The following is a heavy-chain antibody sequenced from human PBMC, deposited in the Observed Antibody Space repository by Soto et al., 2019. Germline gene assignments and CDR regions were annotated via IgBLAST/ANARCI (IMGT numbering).Heavy chain of an antibody. CDR2: ISDSGGRT. D-gene: IGHD3-10*01. CDR1: GFTFSTYA. CDR3: AKFHGSGTYYNFPDY. Sequence: HPGGSLRLSCAASGFTFSTYAMSWVRRAPGKGLEWVSTISDSGGRTYYAASVKGRFTISRDNSKNTLYLLMNSLSAEDTALYYCAKFHGSGTYYNFPDYWGQGTLVTVSS. V-gene: IGHV3-23*01. J-gene: IGHJ4*02.